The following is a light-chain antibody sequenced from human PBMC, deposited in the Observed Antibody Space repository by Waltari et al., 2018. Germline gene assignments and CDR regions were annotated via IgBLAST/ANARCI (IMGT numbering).Light chain of an antibody. CDR1: QSVSSN. Sequence: EIVLTQPPATLSVSPGERATLSCTASQSVSSNLAGYQQKPGQPPRLLITGASTRAAGIPARFSGSGSATEFTLTISSLQSEDFAVYYCHQYNNWPPITFGQGTRLEIK. CDR3: HQYNNWPPIT. J-gene: IGKJ5*01. V-gene: IGKV3-15*01. CDR2: GAS.